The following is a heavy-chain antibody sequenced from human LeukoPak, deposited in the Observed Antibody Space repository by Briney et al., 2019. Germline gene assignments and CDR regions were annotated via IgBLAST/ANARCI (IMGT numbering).Heavy chain of an antibody. CDR3: ASGRLLRYDLGGGWFDP. D-gene: IGHD3-9*01. J-gene: IGHJ5*02. CDR1: GYTFTSYY. Sequence: ASVKVSCKASGYTFTSYYMHWVRQAPGQGLEWMGIINPSGGSKSYAQKFKGRVTMTRDTSTSTVYMELSSLRSEDTAVYYCASGRLLRYDLGGGWFDPWGQGTLVTVSS. CDR2: INPSGGSK. V-gene: IGHV1-46*01.